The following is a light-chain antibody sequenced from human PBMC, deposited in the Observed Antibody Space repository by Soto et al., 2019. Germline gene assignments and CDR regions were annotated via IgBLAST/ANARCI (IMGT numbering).Light chain of an antibody. V-gene: IGLV2-8*01. J-gene: IGLJ3*02. CDR3: TSYAGSNIWV. CDR1: SSDVGAYNY. Sequence: QSALTQPPSASGSPGQSVTISCTGTSSDVGAYNYVSWYQQYPGKAPKLMIYEVSKRPSGVPDRFPGSKSGKTASLTVSGLQPEDEADYYCTSYAGSNIWVFGGGTQLTVL. CDR2: EVS.